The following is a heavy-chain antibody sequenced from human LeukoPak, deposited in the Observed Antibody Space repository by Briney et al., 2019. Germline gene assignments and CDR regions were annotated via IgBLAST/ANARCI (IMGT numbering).Heavy chain of an antibody. Sequence: GGSLRLSCAASGFTFSSYWMHWVRQAPGKGLVWVSRINSDGSSTNYADSVKGRFTISRDNSKNTLYLQMNSLRAEDTAVYYCARRAGAYSHPYDYWGQGTLVTVSS. J-gene: IGHJ4*02. CDR1: GFTFSSYW. CDR2: INSDGSST. V-gene: IGHV3-74*01. CDR3: ARRAGAYSHPYDY. D-gene: IGHD4/OR15-4a*01.